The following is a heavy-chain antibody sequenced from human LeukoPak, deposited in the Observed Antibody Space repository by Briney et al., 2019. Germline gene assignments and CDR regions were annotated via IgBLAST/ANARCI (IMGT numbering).Heavy chain of an antibody. Sequence: GGSLRPSCAASGFTFSSDAMSWVRQAPGKGLEWVSVISASADRTYYADSGKGPFTISRDNSKSTVYLQMNSLRAEDTAVYYCARDRRYFDYWGQGTLVTVSS. V-gene: IGHV3-23*01. CDR2: ISASADRT. J-gene: IGHJ4*02. CDR3: ARDRRYFDY. CDR1: GFTFSSDA.